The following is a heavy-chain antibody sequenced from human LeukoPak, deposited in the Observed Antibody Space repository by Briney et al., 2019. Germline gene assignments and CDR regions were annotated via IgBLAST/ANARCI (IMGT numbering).Heavy chain of an antibody. J-gene: IGHJ3*02. V-gene: IGHV1-18*01. CDR3: ASYQEVVVTAMLNAFDI. D-gene: IGHD2-21*02. Sequence: ASVKVSCKASGYTFTSYGISWVRQAPGQGLEWMGWISAYNGNTNYAQKLQGRVTMTTDTSTSTAYMELRSLRSDDTAVYYCASYQEVVVTAMLNAFDIGGQGTMVTVSS. CDR1: GYTFTSYG. CDR2: ISAYNGNT.